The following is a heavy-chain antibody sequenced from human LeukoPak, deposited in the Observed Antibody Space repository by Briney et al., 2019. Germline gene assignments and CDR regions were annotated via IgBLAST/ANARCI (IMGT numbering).Heavy chain of an antibody. Sequence: PGGSLRLSCVGSGFIFGGYTMNWVRQAPGKGLEWLSYIGASGGNRFYADSVKGRFTISRDNAKNSVFLQMNDLRAGDTALYYCASRRSGWPNDAFDIWGQGTMVIVTS. CDR3: ASRRSGWPNDAFDI. D-gene: IGHD6-19*01. CDR1: GFIFGGYT. J-gene: IGHJ3*02. V-gene: IGHV3-48*04. CDR2: IGASGGNR.